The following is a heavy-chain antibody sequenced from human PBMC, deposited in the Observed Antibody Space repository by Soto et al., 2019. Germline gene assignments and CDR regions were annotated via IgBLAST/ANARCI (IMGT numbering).Heavy chain of an antibody. CDR2: IIPIFGTA. CDR1: GGTFSSYA. Sequence: SVKVSCKASGGTFSSYAISWVRQAPGQGLEWMGGIIPIFGTANYAQKFQGRVTITADESTSTAYMELSSLRSEDTAVYYCARAAYYYDSSGYYHYWGQGTLVTVSS. V-gene: IGHV1-69*13. CDR3: ARAAYYYDSSGYYHY. J-gene: IGHJ4*02. D-gene: IGHD3-22*01.